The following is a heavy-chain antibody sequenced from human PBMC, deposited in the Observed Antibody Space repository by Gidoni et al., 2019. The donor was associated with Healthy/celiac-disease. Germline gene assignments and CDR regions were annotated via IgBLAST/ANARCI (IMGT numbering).Heavy chain of an antibody. J-gene: IGHJ5*02. CDR2: IKQDGSEK. D-gene: IGHD6-13*01. V-gene: IGHV3-7*03. CDR3: ARDLDKTSIAAARGENWFDP. Sequence: EVQLVESGGGLVQPGGSLRLSCAASGFTFSSDWMSWVRQAPGKGLGWVANIKQDGSEKYYVDSVKGRFTISRDNAKNSLYLQMNSLRAEDTAVYYCARDLDKTSIAAARGENWFDPWGQGTLVTVSS. CDR1: GFTFSSDW.